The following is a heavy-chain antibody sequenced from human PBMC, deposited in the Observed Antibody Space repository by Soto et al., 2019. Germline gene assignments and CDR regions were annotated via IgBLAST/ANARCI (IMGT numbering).Heavy chain of an antibody. J-gene: IGHJ5*02. CDR3: ASEISSRGWFDP. CDR1: GGTFSSYA. CDR2: IIPIFGTA. D-gene: IGHD6-6*01. V-gene: IGHV1-69*01. Sequence: QVQLVQSGAEVKKPGSSVKVSCKASGGTFSSYAISWVRQAPGQGLEWMGGIIPIFGTANYAQKFQGRVTITADEHTSTDYMAPSSLRSEDTAVYYCASEISSRGWFDPWGQGTLVTVSS.